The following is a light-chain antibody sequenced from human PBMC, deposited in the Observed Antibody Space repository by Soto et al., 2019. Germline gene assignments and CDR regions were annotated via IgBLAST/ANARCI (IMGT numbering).Light chain of an antibody. CDR3: QQRTNWPLIT. CDR2: DAS. Sequence: EIVLTQSPGTLSLSPGERATLSCRASQNVHNYLAWYQHKPGQAPRLLIYDASNRATGIPARFIGSGSGTDFTLTISSLETEDFAVYYCQQRTNWPLITFGQGTRLEI. V-gene: IGKV3-11*01. CDR1: QNVHNY. J-gene: IGKJ5*01.